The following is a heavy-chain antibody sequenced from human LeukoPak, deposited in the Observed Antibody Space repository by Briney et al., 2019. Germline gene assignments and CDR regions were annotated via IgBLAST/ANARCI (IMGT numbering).Heavy chain of an antibody. J-gene: IGHJ4*02. CDR1: GFTFSSYG. D-gene: IGHD3-10*01. CDR2: ISGSGGST. CDR3: AKDLVVRGVIISGSDY. Sequence: GGSLRLSCAGSGFTFSSYGMSWVRQAPGKGLEWVSAISGSGGSTYYADSVKGRFTISRDNSKNTLYLQMNSLRAEDTAVYYCAKDLVVRGVIISGSDYWGQGTLVTVSS. V-gene: IGHV3-23*01.